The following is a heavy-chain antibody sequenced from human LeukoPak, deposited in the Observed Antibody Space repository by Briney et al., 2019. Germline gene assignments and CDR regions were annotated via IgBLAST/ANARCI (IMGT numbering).Heavy chain of an antibody. Sequence: SETLSLTCAVSGGSISSGGYSWSWIRQPPGKGLEWIGYIYHSGSTYYNPSLKSRVTISVDRSKNQFSLKLSSVTAADTAVYYCARAPVSNDAFDIWGQGTMVTVSS. CDR3: ARAPVSNDAFDI. D-gene: IGHD5/OR15-5a*01. V-gene: IGHV4-30-2*01. CDR2: IYHSGST. CDR1: GGSISSGGYS. J-gene: IGHJ3*02.